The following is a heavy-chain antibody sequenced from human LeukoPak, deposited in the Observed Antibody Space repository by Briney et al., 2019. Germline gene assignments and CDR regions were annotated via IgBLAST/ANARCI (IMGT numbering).Heavy chain of an antibody. V-gene: IGHV4-4*07. CDR3: ARGRTPYYDYVWGSYSADYYYMDV. D-gene: IGHD3-16*01. CDR1: GGPITTYY. J-gene: IGHJ6*03. Sequence: SETLSLTCTVSGGPITTYYLSWIRQSAGMGLEWIGRISGSGVITYNPSLTSRVILSLDTSNNHFSLKLISVTAADTAVYYCARGRTPYYDYVWGSYSADYYYMDVWGKGTTVTISS. CDR2: ISGSGVI.